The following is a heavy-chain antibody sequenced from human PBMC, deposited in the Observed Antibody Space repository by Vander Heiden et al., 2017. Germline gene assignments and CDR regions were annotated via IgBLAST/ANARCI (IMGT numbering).Heavy chain of an antibody. CDR2: IIPIFGTA. V-gene: IGHV1-69*06. D-gene: IGHD6-6*01. Sequence: QVQLVQSGAEVTKPGSSVKVSCKASGGTFSSYAISWVRQAPGQGLEWMGGIIPIFGTANYAQKFQGRVTITADKSTSTAYMELSSLRSEDTAVYYCARDRRGIAARPGFDYWGQGTLVTVSS. CDR1: GGTFSSYA. J-gene: IGHJ4*02. CDR3: ARDRRGIAARPGFDY.